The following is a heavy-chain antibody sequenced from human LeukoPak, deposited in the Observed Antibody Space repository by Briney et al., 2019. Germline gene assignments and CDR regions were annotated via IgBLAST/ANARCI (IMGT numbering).Heavy chain of an antibody. J-gene: IGHJ4*02. Sequence: GGSLRLSCGASGFTFSSYGMYWVRQTPGKGLEWVAFIRCDGSNQYYADSVKGRFTISRDNSKNTLSLQMNSLKTEDTAVYYCAKDMGYNSGWTRIDYWGQGTLVTVSS. CDR2: IRCDGSNQ. CDR3: AKDMGYNSGWTRIDY. CDR1: GFTFSSYG. V-gene: IGHV3-30*02. D-gene: IGHD6-19*01.